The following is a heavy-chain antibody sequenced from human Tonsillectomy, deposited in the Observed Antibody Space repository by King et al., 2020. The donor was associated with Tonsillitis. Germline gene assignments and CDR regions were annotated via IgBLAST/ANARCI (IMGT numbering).Heavy chain of an antibody. J-gene: IGHJ4*02. D-gene: IGHD4-11*01. CDR2: IYHSGST. V-gene: IGHV4-38-2*02. CDR1: GYSIRSGYY. Sequence: QLQESGPGLVKPSETLSLTCTVSGYSIRSGYYWGWIRQPPGKGLEWIGSIYHSGSTYYNPSLKSRVTISVDTSKKQFSLKLSSVTAADTAVYYCARPTAEYYFDYWGQGTLVTVSS. CDR3: ARPTAEYYFDY.